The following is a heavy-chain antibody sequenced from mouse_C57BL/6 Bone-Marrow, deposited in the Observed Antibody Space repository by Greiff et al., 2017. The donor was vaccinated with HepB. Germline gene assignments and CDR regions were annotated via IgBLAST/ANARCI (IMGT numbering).Heavy chain of an antibody. CDR3: ARVRGPYYGSSYFDY. J-gene: IGHJ2*01. Sequence: QVQLQQSGAELVRPGASVTLSCKASGYTFTDYEMHWVKQTPVHGLEWIGAIDPETGGTAYNQKFKGKAILTADKSSSTAYMELRSLTSEDSAVYYCARVRGPYYGSSYFDYWGQGTTLTVSS. D-gene: IGHD1-1*01. CDR2: IDPETGGT. CDR1: GYTFTDYE. V-gene: IGHV1-15*01.